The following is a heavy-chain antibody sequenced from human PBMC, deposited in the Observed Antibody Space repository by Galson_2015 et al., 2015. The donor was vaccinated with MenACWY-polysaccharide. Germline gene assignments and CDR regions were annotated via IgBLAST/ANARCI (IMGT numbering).Heavy chain of an antibody. J-gene: IGHJ4*02. CDR3: ARGLGSSSSKRGLDY. D-gene: IGHD6-6*01. CDR2: IYSSDTT. V-gene: IGHV3-53*01. CDR1: GFTVSSNY. Sequence: SLRLSCAASGFTVSSNYMNWVRQAPGKGPEWVSVIYSSDTTYYADSVKGRFTISRDNSQNTLYLEMNSLRVEDTAVYYCARGLGSSSSKRGLDYWGQGTLVTVFS.